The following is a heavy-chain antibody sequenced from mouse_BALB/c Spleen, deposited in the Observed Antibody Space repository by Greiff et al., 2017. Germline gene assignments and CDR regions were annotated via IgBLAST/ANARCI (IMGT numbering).Heavy chain of an antibody. CDR2: INPSSGYT. V-gene: IGHV1-4*02. CDR3: ARYGYGYYYAMDY. Sequence: VQLQQSGAELVKPGASVKLSCKASGFTFTSYTMPWVKQRPGKGLEWIGYINPSSGYTEYNQKFKDKTTLTADKSSSTAYMQLSSLTSEDSAVYYGARYGYGYYYAMDYWGQGTSVTVSS. CDR1: GFTFTSYT. D-gene: IGHD2-2*01. J-gene: IGHJ4*01.